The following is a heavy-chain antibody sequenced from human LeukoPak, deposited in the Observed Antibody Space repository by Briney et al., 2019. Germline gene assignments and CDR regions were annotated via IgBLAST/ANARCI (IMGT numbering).Heavy chain of an antibody. Sequence: GASVKVSCKASGGTFSSYAISWVRQAPGQGLEWMGGIIPIFGTANYAQKFQGRVTITTDESTSTAYMELSSLRSEDTAVYYCARSARWTHRSSSSIDYWGQGTLVTVSS. CDR1: GGTFSSYA. J-gene: IGHJ4*02. CDR3: ARSARWTHRSSSSIDY. V-gene: IGHV1-69*05. D-gene: IGHD6-6*01. CDR2: IIPIFGTA.